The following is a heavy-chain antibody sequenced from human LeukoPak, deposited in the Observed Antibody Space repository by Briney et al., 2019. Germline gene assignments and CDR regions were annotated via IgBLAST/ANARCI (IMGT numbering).Heavy chain of an antibody. V-gene: IGHV1-24*01. J-gene: IGHJ6*02. CDR3: ATTRRIAVAGTIPYYYYGMDV. Sequence: ASVKVSCKVSGYTLTELSMHWVRQAPGKGLEWMGGFDPEDGETIYAQKFQGRVTVTEDTSTDTAYMELSSLRSEDTAVYYCATTRRIAVAGTIPYYYYGMDVWGQGTTVTVS. D-gene: IGHD6-19*01. CDR1: GYTLTELS. CDR2: FDPEDGET.